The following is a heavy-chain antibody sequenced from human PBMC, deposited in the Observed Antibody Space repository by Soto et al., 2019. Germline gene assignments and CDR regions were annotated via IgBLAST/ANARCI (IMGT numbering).Heavy chain of an antibody. V-gene: IGHV1-69*13. CDR1: GYTFPSYG. J-gene: IGHJ5*02. D-gene: IGHD3-3*01. CDR2: IIPIFGTA. CDR3: ASPKFRFWQQLDP. Sequence: SVKVSCKASGYTFPSYGIHWVRQAPGQGLEWMGGIIPIFGTANYAQKFQGRVTITADESTSTAYMELSSLRSEDTAVYYCASPKFRFWQQLDPWGQGPLVTVSS.